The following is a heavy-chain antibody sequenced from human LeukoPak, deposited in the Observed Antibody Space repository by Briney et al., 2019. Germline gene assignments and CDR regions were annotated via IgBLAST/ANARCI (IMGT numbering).Heavy chain of an antibody. J-gene: IGHJ6*03. CDR2: ISSSSSYI. D-gene: IGHD6-6*01. CDR3: AREPRPSPAARKTFYYYYYMDV. CDR1: GFTFSIYA. Sequence: GGSLRLSCAASGFTFSIYAMSWVRQAPGKGLEWVSSISSSSSYIYYADSVKGRFTISRDNAKNSLYLQMNSLRAEDTAVYYCAREPRPSPAARKTFYYYYYMDVWGKGTTVTVSS. V-gene: IGHV3-21*01.